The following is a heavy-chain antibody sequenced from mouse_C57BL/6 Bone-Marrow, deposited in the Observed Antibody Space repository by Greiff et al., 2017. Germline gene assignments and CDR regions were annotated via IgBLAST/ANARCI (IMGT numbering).Heavy chain of an antibody. V-gene: IGHV1-55*01. Sequence: QVQLQQPGAELVKPGASVKMSCKASGYTFTSYWITWVKQRTGQGLEWIGDIYPGSGSTNYNEKFKSKATLTVDTSSSTAYMQLSSLTSEDSAVYYCARGITKGQDFDYWGQGTTLTVSS. D-gene: IGHD2-4*01. J-gene: IGHJ2*01. CDR2: IYPGSGST. CDR1: GYTFTSYW. CDR3: ARGITKGQDFDY.